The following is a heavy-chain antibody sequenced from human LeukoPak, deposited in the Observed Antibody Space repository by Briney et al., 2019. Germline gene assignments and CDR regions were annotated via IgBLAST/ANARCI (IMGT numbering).Heavy chain of an antibody. CDR2: IIPIFGTA. V-gene: IGHV1-69*06. J-gene: IGHJ5*02. Sequence: GSSVKLCCKAAGATFSSYAISWVRQAPGQGLEWMGGIIPIFGTANYAQKFQGRVTITADKSTSTAYMELSSLRSEDTAVYYCASLGIAAAGTSYGWFDPWGQGTLVTVSS. CDR1: GATFSSYA. D-gene: IGHD6-13*01. CDR3: ASLGIAAAGTSYGWFDP.